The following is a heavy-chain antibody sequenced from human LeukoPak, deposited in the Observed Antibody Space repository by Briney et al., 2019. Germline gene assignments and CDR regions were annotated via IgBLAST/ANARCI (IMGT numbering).Heavy chain of an antibody. CDR2: IRSKANSYAT. J-gene: IGHJ6*03. CDR3: TNLWLPADEPLYYYYMDV. D-gene: IGHD5-24*01. V-gene: IGHV3-73*01. Sequence: GGSLRLSCAASGFAFSGSAMHWVRQASGKGLEWVGRIRSKANSYATAHAASVKGRFTISRDDSKNTAYLQMNSLKTEDTAVYYCTNLWLPADEPLYYYYMDVWGKGTTVTVSS. CDR1: GFAFSGSA.